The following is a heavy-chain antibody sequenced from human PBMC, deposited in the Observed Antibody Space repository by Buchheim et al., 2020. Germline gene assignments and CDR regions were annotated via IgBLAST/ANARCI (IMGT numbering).Heavy chain of an antibody. V-gene: IGHV1-2*04. CDR1: GYTFTGYY. CDR3: ARNAYYGSGSYYSSHYYYYYGMDV. J-gene: IGHJ6*02. CDR2: INPHSGVT. Sequence: QVQLVQSGAEVKNPGASVKVSCKASGYTFTGYYLHWVRQAPGQGLEWMGWINPHSGVTNYAQKFQDWVTMTRATSTSTAYMELSRLRSDDTAVYYCARNAYYGSGSYYSSHYYYYYGMDVWGQGT. D-gene: IGHD3-10*01.